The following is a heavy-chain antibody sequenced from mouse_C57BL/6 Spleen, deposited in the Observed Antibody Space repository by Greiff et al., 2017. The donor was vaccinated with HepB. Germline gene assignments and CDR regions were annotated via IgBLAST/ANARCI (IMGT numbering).Heavy chain of an antibody. V-gene: IGHV1-50*01. Sequence: QVQLQQSGAELVKPGASVKLSCKASGYTFTSYWMQWVKQRPGQGLEWIGEIDPSASYTNYNQKFKGKATLTVDTSSSTAYMQLSSLTSEDSAVYYCASYGNYDYWGQGTTLTVSS. CDR2: IDPSASYT. D-gene: IGHD2-1*01. CDR1: GYTFTSYW. J-gene: IGHJ2*01. CDR3: ASYGNYDY.